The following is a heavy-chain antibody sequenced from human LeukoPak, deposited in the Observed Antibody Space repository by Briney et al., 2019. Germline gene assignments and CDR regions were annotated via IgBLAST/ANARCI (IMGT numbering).Heavy chain of an antibody. CDR1: GFTFSDYY. CDR3: ARDPGSSSWYWGAGYFDY. D-gene: IGHD6-13*01. CDR2: ISSSASAI. V-gene: IGHV3-11*04. Sequence: MTGGSLRLSCAASGFTFSDYYMTWIRQAPGKGLEWVSYISSSASAIYYADSVKGRFTISRDNAKNSLYLQMNSLRAEDTAVYYCARDPGSSSWYWGAGYFDYWGQGTLVTVSS. J-gene: IGHJ4*02.